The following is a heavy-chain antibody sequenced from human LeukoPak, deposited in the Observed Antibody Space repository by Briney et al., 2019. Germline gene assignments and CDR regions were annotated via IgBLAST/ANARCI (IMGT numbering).Heavy chain of an antibody. CDR2: ISGSGGST. Sequence: GGSLRLSCAASGFTFSSYAMSWVRQAPGKGLEWVSAISGSGGSTYYADSEKGRFTISRDNSKNTLYLQMNSLRAEDTAVYYCARGPLSRYYDFWSGYYSGGSRGAFDIWGQGTMVTVSS. D-gene: IGHD3-3*01. V-gene: IGHV3-23*01. CDR3: ARGPLSRYYDFWSGYYSGGSRGAFDI. CDR1: GFTFSSYA. J-gene: IGHJ3*02.